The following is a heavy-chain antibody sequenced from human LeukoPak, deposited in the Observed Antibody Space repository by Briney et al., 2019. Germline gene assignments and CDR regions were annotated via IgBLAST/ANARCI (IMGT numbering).Heavy chain of an antibody. CDR2: ISSSGSTI. J-gene: IGHJ4*02. CDR1: GFTFSDYY. CDR3: AKDHESDGYPCLDH. D-gene: IGHD3-22*01. Sequence: GGSLRLSCAASGFTFSDYYMNWIRQAPGKGLEWVSYISSSGSTIYYADSVKGRFTISRDNAKNSLYLQMDSLRAEDTAVYYCAKDHESDGYPCLDHWGLGTLVTVSS. V-gene: IGHV3-11*01.